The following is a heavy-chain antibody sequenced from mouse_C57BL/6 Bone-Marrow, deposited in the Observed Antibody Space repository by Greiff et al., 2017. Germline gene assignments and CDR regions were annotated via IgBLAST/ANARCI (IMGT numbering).Heavy chain of an antibody. CDR2: IYPGDGDT. CDR1: GYAFSSYW. V-gene: IGHV1-80*01. CDR3: ARERMVKYYFNY. Sequence: VKLVESGAELVKPGASVKISCKASGYAFSSYWMNWVKQRPGKGLEWIGQIYPGDGDTNYNGKFTGKATLTADKSSSTAYMQLSSLTSEDSAVYFCARERMVKYYFNYWGQGTTLTVSS. D-gene: IGHD2-1*01. J-gene: IGHJ2*01.